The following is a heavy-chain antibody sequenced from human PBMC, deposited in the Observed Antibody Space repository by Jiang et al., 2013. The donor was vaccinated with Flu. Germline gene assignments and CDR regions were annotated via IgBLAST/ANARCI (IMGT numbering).Heavy chain of an antibody. CDR2: IYTSGST. CDR3: ARGVYSGSYYFSIPNKKKNYFDY. D-gene: IGHD1-26*01. J-gene: IGHJ4*02. CDR1: GGSISSGSYY. Sequence: SLTCTVSGGSISSGSYYWSWIRQPAGKGLEWIGRIYTSGSTNYNPSLKSRVTISVDTSKNQFSLKLSSVTAADTAVYYCARGVYSGSYYFSIPNKKKNYFDYWGQGTLVTVSS. V-gene: IGHV4-61*02.